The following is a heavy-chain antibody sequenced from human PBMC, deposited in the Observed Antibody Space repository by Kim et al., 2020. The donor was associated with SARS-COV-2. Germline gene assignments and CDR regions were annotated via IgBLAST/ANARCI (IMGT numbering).Heavy chain of an antibody. CDR3: ATHETRPGVRGDDAFDI. CDR1: GYTFTYRY. D-gene: IGHD2-2*01. CDR2: ITPFNGNT. Sequence: SVKVSCKASGYTFTYRYLHWVRQAPGQALEWMGWITPFNGNTNYAQKFQDRVTITRDRSMSTAYMELSSLRSEDTAMYYCATHETRPGVRGDDAFDIWGQGTMVTVSS. J-gene: IGHJ3*02. V-gene: IGHV1-45*02.